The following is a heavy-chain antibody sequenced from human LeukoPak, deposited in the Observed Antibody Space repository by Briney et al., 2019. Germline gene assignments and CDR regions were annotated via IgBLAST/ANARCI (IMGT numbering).Heavy chain of an antibody. CDR2: INHSGST. Sequence: SETLSLTCAVYGGSFSGYYWSWIRQPPGKGLEWIGEINHSGSTNYNPSLKSRVTISVDTSKNQFSLKLSSVTAADTAVYYCARDLYRSIARPTIFGYWGQGTLVIVSS. CDR3: ARDLYRSIARPTIFGY. V-gene: IGHV4-34*01. J-gene: IGHJ4*02. CDR1: GGSFSGYY. D-gene: IGHD6-6*01.